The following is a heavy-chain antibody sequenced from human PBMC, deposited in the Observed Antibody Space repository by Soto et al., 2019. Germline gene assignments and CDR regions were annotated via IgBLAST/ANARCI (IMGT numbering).Heavy chain of an antibody. V-gene: IGHV1-2*04. D-gene: IGHD4-17*01. CDR3: ARDLLMTTVTNYYYYGMDV. CDR2: INPNSGGT. CDR1: GYTFTGYY. Sequence: ASVKVSCKASGYTFTGYYMHWVRQAPGQGLEWMGWINPNSGGTNYAQKFQGWVTMTRDTSISTAYMELSRLGSDDTAVYYCARDLLMTTVTNYYYYGMDVWGQGTTVTVSS. J-gene: IGHJ6*02.